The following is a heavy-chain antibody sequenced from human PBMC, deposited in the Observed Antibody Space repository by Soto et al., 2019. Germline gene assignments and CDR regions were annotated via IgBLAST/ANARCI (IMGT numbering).Heavy chain of an antibody. CDR2: IYWNDDK. D-gene: IGHD3-22*01. CDR1: GFSLSTSGVG. V-gene: IGHV2-5*01. CDR3: APRRGAGGYYDSSGYYYQINWFDP. J-gene: IGHJ5*02. Sequence: QITLKESGPTLVKPTQTLTLTCTFSGFSLSTSGVGVGWIRQPPGKALEWLSLIYWNDDKRYSPSLKSRLTXPKDTSKTQVVXTXTXXDPVDTATYYCAPRRGAGGYYDSSGYYYQINWFDPWGQGTLVTVSS.